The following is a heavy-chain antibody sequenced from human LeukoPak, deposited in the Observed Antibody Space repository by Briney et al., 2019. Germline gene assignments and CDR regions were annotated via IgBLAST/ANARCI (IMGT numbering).Heavy chain of an antibody. Sequence: PGGTLRLSCAASGFTFSSYWMSWVRQAPGKGLEWVANIKQDGSEKYYVDSVKGRFTISRDNAKNSLYLQMNSLRAEDTAVYYCAREGSYFRYYYYYMDVWGKGTTVTVSS. CDR1: GFTFSSYW. CDR3: AREGSYFRYYYYYMDV. V-gene: IGHV3-7*01. CDR2: IKQDGSEK. D-gene: IGHD1-26*01. J-gene: IGHJ6*03.